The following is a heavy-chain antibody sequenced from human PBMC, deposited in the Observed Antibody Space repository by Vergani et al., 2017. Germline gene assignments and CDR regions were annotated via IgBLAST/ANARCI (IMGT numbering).Heavy chain of an antibody. CDR3: AKDRLRVSGVVVIAPRFYFDY. J-gene: IGHJ4*02. CDR1: GFTFSSYG. Sequence: QVQLVESGGGVVQPGRSLRLSCAASGFTFSSYGMHWVRQAPGKGREWVAVISYDGSNKYYADSVKGRFTISRDNSKNTLYLQMNSLRAEDTAVYYCAKDRLRVSGVVVIAPRFYFDYWGQGTLVTVSS. V-gene: IGHV3-30*18. CDR2: ISYDGSNK. D-gene: IGHD2-21*01.